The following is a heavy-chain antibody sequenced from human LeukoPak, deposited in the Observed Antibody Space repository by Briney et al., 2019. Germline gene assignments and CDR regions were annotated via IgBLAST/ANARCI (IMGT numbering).Heavy chain of an antibody. Sequence: ASVRVSCKVSGYTLAELSMHWVRRAPGNGLEGMGGFDPDDGETIYAQKLQGRVTMTEDTSTDTAYMELSSLRSEDTAVYYCATYPTLRYFDWLSYYYSYGMDVWGQGTTVTVS. D-gene: IGHD3-9*01. CDR2: FDPDDGET. V-gene: IGHV1-24*01. J-gene: IGHJ6*02. CDR3: ATYPTLRYFDWLSYYYSYGMDV. CDR1: GYTLAELS.